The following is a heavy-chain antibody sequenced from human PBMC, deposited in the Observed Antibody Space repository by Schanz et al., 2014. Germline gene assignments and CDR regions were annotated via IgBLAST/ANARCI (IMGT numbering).Heavy chain of an antibody. CDR3: AKDQFCTRSSCYRPQDWYLDL. CDR2: ISNGGGGYI. Sequence: EVQLLESGGDLVQPGGSLRLSCVVSGFTFRGYAMSWVRQAPGKGLQWVSTISNGGGGYISYADFVKGRFTISRDNSRNTLFLHLNALRAEDTAMYYCAKDQFCTRSSCYRPQDWYLDLWGRGTLVSVSS. D-gene: IGHD2-2*01. CDR1: GFTFRGYA. V-gene: IGHV3-23*01. J-gene: IGHJ2*01.